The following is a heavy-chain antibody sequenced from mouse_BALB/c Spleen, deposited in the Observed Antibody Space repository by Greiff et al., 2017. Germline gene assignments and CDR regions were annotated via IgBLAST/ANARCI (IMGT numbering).Heavy chain of an antibody. D-gene: IGHD1-2*01. J-gene: IGHJ4*01. CDR2: IWGDGST. Sequence: VKLQESGPGLVAPSQSLSITCTVSGFSLTNSGVHWVRQSPGKGLEWLGVIWGDGSTNYNSAFKSRLSISKDNSKSQVFLKMNSLQTDDTARYYCANYGPYAMDYWGQGTAVTVSS. V-gene: IGHV2-6-6*01. CDR3: ANYGPYAMDY. CDR1: GFSLTNSG.